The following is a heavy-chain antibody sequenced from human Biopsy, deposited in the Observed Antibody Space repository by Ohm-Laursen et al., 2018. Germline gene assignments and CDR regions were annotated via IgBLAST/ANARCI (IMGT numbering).Heavy chain of an antibody. V-gene: IGHV1-8*01. CDR1: GYTFTSYD. CDR2: VNPVSKNT. Sequence: SVKVSCKTYGYTFTSYDISWMRQVSGQGLEWIGWVNPVSKNTVSVKDFRGRVTLTGDTSSSTSYMELRSLTPRDTAIYYCARAVRNQMLSTVWGQGTAVTVSS. D-gene: IGHD2-2*01. J-gene: IGHJ6*02. CDR3: ARAVRNQMLSTV.